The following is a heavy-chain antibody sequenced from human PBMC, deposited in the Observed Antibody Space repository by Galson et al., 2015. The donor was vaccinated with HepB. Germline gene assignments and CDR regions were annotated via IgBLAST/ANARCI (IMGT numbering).Heavy chain of an antibody. CDR3: ARAPGGYSYGTERRVNP. CDR2: INPSGGST. D-gene: IGHD5-18*01. J-gene: IGHJ5*02. Sequence: SVKVSCKASGYTFTSYYMHWVRQAPGQGLEWMGIINPSGGSTSYAQKFQGRVTMTRDTSTSTDYMELSSLRSEDTAVYYCARAPGGYSYGTERRVNPWGQGTLVTVSS. V-gene: IGHV1-46*03. CDR1: GYTFTSYY.